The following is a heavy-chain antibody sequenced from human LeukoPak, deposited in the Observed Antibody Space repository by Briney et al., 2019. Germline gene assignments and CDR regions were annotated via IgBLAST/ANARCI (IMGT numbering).Heavy chain of an antibody. CDR2: ISSSSSYI. CDR1: GFTFSSTT. Sequence: GGSLRLSCVASGFTFSSTTMGWVRQAPGRGLEWVSSISSSSSYIYYADSVKGRFTISRDNAKNSLYLQMNSLRAEDTAVYYCARDPLDTYYYDSSGPQEKYFDYWGQGTLVTVSS. J-gene: IGHJ4*02. V-gene: IGHV3-21*01. D-gene: IGHD3-22*01. CDR3: ARDPLDTYYYDSSGPQEKYFDY.